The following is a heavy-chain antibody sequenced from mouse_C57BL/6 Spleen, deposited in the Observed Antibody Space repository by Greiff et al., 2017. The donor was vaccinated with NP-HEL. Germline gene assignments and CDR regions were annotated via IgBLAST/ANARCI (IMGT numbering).Heavy chain of an antibody. CDR1: GYTFTSYG. CDR3: AITPFTTVVASDYYAMDY. Sequence: VKVVESGAELARPGASVKLSCKASGYTFTSYGISWVKQRTGQGLEWIGEIYPRSGNTYYNEKFKGKATLTADKSSSTAYMELRSLKSEDSAVYFCAITPFTTVVASDYYAMDYWGQGTSVTVSS. D-gene: IGHD1-1*01. J-gene: IGHJ4*01. CDR2: IYPRSGNT. V-gene: IGHV1-81*01.